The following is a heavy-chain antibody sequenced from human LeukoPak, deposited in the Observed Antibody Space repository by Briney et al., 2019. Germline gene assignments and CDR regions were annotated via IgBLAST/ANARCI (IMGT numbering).Heavy chain of an antibody. J-gene: IGHJ4*02. D-gene: IGHD6-19*01. CDR2: IIPIFGTA. CDR1: GYTFTSYG. Sequence: ASVKVSCKASGYTFTSYGISWVRQAPGQGLEWMGGIIPIFGTANYAQKFQGRVTITADKSTSTAYMELSSLRSEDTAVYYCARDSPSGSFDYWGQGTLVTVSS. V-gene: IGHV1-69*06. CDR3: ARDSPSGSFDY.